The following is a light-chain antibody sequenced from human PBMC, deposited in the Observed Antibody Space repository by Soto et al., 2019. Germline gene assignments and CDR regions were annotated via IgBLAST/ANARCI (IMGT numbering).Light chain of an antibody. CDR3: QQYGSIPWT. J-gene: IGKJ1*01. V-gene: IGKV3-20*01. Sequence: ENVLTQSPGTLSLSPGERATLSCRASQSVSNNYLAWYQRKPGQAPRPLIYGASSRVPGIPDRFSGGGSGTDFNLTISRLEPEDFAVYYCQQYGSIPWTFGQGTKVEIK. CDR2: GAS. CDR1: QSVSNNY.